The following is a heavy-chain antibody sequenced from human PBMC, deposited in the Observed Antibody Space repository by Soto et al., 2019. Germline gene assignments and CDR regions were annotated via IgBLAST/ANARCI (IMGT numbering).Heavy chain of an antibody. CDR3: ARDIALGICDY. Sequence: KSSETLSLTCAVSGYSISSGYYWGWIRQPPGKGLEWIGSIYHSGSTYYNPSLKSRVTISVDTSKNQFSLKLSSVTAADTAVYYCARDIALGICDYGGQGTLVTVSS. V-gene: IGHV4-38-2*02. D-gene: IGHD6-13*01. CDR1: GYSISSGYY. CDR2: IYHSGST. J-gene: IGHJ4*02.